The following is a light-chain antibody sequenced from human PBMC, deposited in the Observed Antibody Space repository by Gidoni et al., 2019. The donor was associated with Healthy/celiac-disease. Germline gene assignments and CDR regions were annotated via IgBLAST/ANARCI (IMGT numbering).Light chain of an antibody. Sequence: DIQMDQSPSSLSASVGDRVTITCRASQSISSYLNWYQQKPGKAPKLLIYAASSLQSGVSSRFSGSGSGTDFTLTISSLQPEDFATYYCQQSYSTPPVTFGPGTKVDIK. V-gene: IGKV1-39*01. CDR3: QQSYSTPPVT. CDR1: QSISSY. J-gene: IGKJ3*01. CDR2: AAS.